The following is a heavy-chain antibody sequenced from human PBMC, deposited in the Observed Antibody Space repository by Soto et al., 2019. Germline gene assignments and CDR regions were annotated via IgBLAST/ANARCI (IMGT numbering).Heavy chain of an antibody. CDR2: IYHSGNI. CDR3: ARDRWPQRYGVDV. D-gene: IGHD1-1*01. Sequence: SETLSLTCAVSGGSISSGGYSWSWIRQPPGKGLEWIGYIYHSGNIDYNPSPMSRVTISVDKSKNQFSLKLTSVTAADTAVYYCARDRWPQRYGVDVWGQGTTVTVSS. CDR1: GGSISSGGYS. J-gene: IGHJ6*02. V-gene: IGHV4-30-2*01.